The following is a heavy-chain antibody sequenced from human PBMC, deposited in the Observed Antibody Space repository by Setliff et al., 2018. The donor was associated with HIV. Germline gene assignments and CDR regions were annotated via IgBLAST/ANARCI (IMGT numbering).Heavy chain of an antibody. CDR1: GGSISSYY. D-gene: IGHD2-2*01. V-gene: IGHV4-59*08. Sequence: SETLSLTCTVSGGSISSYYWGWIRQPPGKGLEWSGYIYYSGSTNYNPSLKSRVTISVDTSKNQFSLKRSSVTAADTAVYYCARRNQPPDLAFDIWGQGTMVTVSS. J-gene: IGHJ3*02. CDR2: IYYSGST. CDR3: ARRNQPPDLAFDI.